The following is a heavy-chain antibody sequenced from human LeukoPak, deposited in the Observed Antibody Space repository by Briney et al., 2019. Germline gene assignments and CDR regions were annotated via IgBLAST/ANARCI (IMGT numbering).Heavy chain of an antibody. CDR2: ISGSGTTI. J-gene: IGHJ4*02. CDR3: VKTSLHDVRPFDY. Sequence: GGSLRLSCAASGFTFSSYEMNWVRQAPGKGLEWFSYISGSGTTIYYTDSVKGRFTISRDNAKNSLSLQMNSLRAEDTAVYYCVKTSLHDVRPFDYWGQGTLVTVSS. V-gene: IGHV3-48*03. D-gene: IGHD1-1*01. CDR1: GFTFSSYE.